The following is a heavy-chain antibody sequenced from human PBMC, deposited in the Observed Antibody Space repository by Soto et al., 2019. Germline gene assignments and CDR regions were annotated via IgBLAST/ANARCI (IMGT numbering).Heavy chain of an antibody. CDR3: ARVLRRVLQLDY. CDR2: IIPIFGTA. J-gene: IGHJ4*02. V-gene: IGHV1-69*05. CDR1: GGTFSSYA. Sequence: GASVKVSCKASGGTFSSYAISWVRQAPGQGLEWMGGIIPIFGTANYAQKLQGRVTMTTDTSTSTAYMELRSPRSDDTAVYYCARVLRRVLQLDYWGQGTLVTVSS. D-gene: IGHD4-4*01.